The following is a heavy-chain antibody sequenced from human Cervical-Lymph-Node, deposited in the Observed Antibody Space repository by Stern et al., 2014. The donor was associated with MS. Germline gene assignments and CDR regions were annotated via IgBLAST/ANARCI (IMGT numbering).Heavy chain of an antibody. CDR3: ARDRLRRRDGYNFGMDV. CDR2: ISSSGSDK. J-gene: IGHJ6*02. CDR1: GFTFSDYT. Sequence: EVQLVESGGGLVTPGGSLRLSCAVSGFTFSDYTLNWVRQPPGKGLEWVSFISSSGSDKYYAASVKGRFTISRDNAKNSLYLQMNSLRDEDTAVYYCARDRLRRRDGYNFGMDVWGQGTTVTVSS. V-gene: IGHV3-21*06. D-gene: IGHD5-24*01.